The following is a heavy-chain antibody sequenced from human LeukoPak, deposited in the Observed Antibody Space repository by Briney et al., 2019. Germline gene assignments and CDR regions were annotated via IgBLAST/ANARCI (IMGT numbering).Heavy chain of an antibody. CDR3: AKGAAAMAVYYMDV. CDR2: IYSGGST. V-gene: IGHV3-66*01. J-gene: IGHJ6*03. Sequence: PGGSLRLSCAASGFTVSSNYMSWVRQAPGKGLEWVSVIYSGGSTYYADSVKGRFTISRDNAKNSLYLRMNSLRAEDTAVYYCAKGAAAMAVYYMDVWGKGTTVTVSS. D-gene: IGHD5-18*01. CDR1: GFTVSSNY.